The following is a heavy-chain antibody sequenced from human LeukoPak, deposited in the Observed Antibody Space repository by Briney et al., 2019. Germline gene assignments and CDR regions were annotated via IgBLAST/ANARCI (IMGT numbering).Heavy chain of an antibody. D-gene: IGHD2-2*01. CDR3: AGGYCSSTSCYANGPIDY. V-gene: IGHV3-30*04. CDR2: ISYDGSNK. J-gene: IGHJ4*02. Sequence: GGSLRLSCAASGFTFSSYAMHWVRQAPGKGLEWVAVISYDGSNKCYADSVKGRFTISRDNSKNTLYLQMNSLRAEDTAVYHCAGGYCSSTSCYANGPIDYWGQGTLVTVSS. CDR1: GFTFSSYA.